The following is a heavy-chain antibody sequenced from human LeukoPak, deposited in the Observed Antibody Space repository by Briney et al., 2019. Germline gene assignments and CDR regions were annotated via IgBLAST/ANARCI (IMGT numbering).Heavy chain of an antibody. CDR3: ARVPITMVRGVITNWFDP. J-gene: IGHJ5*02. D-gene: IGHD3-10*01. CDR1: GYTFTSYD. Sequence: ASVKVSCKASGYTFTSYDINWVRQATGQGLEWTGWMNPNSGNTGYAQKFQGRVTMTRNTSISTAYMELSSLRSEDTAVYYCARVPITMVRGVITNWFDPWGQGTLVTVSS. V-gene: IGHV1-8*01. CDR2: MNPNSGNT.